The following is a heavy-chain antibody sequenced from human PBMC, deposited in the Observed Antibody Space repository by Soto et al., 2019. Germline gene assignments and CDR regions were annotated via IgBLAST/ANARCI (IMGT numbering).Heavy chain of an antibody. J-gene: IGHJ4*02. CDR3: AREGQGDFGDYLPGGYFDS. D-gene: IGHD4-17*01. Sequence: QVELVESGGGLAKPGGSLRLSCAASGFTFSDYYMSWIRQAPGKGLEWISYISSSATTIHYADSVKGRFTISRDNAKNSLSLQRNSLRVEDTAVYFCAREGQGDFGDYLPGGYFDSWGQGTLVTVSS. V-gene: IGHV3-11*01. CDR1: GFTFSDYY. CDR2: ISSSATTI.